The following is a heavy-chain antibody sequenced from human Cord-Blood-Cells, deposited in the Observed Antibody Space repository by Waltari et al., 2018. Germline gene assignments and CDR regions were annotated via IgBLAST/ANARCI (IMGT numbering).Heavy chain of an antibody. Sequence: QVQLVQAGAAVKKTGASVKVSCTVSGSTLTELSMHWVRPAPGKGLEWMGGFDPEDGETIYAQKFQGRVTMTEDTSTDTAYMELSSLRSEDTAVYYCATEGYSSGWYDYWGQGTLVTVSS. V-gene: IGHV1-24*01. CDR3: ATEGYSSGWYDY. J-gene: IGHJ4*02. D-gene: IGHD6-19*01. CDR2: FDPEDGET. CDR1: GSTLTELS.